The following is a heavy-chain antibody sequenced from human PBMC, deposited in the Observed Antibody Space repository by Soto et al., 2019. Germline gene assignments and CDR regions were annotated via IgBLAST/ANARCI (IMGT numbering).Heavy chain of an antibody. CDR1: GGTFSSYA. D-gene: IGHD3-9*01. J-gene: IGHJ6*02. CDR2: IIPIFGTA. V-gene: IGHV1-69*13. CDR3: ARDPRSYDVLTGSDYYYGMDV. Sequence: ASVKVSCKASGGTFSSYAISWVRQAPGQGLEWMGGIIPIFGTANYAQKFQGRVTITADESTSTAYMELSSLRSEDTAVYYCARDPRSYDVLTGSDYYYGMDVWGQGTTVTVSS.